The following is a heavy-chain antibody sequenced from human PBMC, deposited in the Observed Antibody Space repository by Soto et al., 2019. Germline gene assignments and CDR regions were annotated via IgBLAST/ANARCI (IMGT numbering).Heavy chain of an antibody. CDR1: GFTFSSYG. Sequence: PGGSLRLSCAASGFTFSSYGMHWVRQAPGKGLEWVSVIWYDGGNTYYADSVKGRFTISRDNSKNTLYLQMNSLRAEDTAVYYCAKEMGYYDSSGYPGSLAFDIWGQGTMVTVSS. V-gene: IGHV3-33*06. CDR2: IWYDGGNT. D-gene: IGHD3-22*01. J-gene: IGHJ3*02. CDR3: AKEMGYYDSSGYPGSLAFDI.